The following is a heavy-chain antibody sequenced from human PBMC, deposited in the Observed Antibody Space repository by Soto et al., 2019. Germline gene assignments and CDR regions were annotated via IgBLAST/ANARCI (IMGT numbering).Heavy chain of an antibody. CDR2: IYPGDSDT. V-gene: IGHV5-51*01. CDR1: GYSFTSYW. D-gene: IGHD1-20*01. J-gene: IGHJ6*02. Sequence: PGESLKISCKGSGYSFTSYWIVWVRQMPGKGLEWMGIIYPGDSDTRYSPSFQGQVTISADKSISTAYLQWSSLKASDTAMYYCARPKGYNWNTLDVWGQGTTVTVSS. CDR3: ARPKGYNWNTLDV.